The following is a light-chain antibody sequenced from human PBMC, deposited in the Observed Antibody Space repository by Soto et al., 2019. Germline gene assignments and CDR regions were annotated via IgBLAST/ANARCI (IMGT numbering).Light chain of an antibody. Sequence: EIVLTQSPGTLSLSPGERATLSCRASQSVSSSYLAWYQQKPGQAPRRLIYGASSRATGIPDRFSGSGSGTDFTLTISRLEPEDFAVYYCQQYGSSPTFGPGTKVDIQ. CDR2: GAS. J-gene: IGKJ3*01. V-gene: IGKV3-20*01. CDR1: QSVSSSY. CDR3: QQYGSSPT.